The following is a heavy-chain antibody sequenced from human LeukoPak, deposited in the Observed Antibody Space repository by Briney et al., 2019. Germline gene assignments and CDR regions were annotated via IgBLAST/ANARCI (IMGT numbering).Heavy chain of an antibody. V-gene: IGHV4-61*05. D-gene: IGHD1-7*01. CDR1: GGSISSSSYY. CDR2: IYYSGST. Sequence: PSETLSLTCTVSGGSISSSSYYWGWIRRPPGKGLEWIGYIYYSGSTNYNPSLKSRVTISVDTSKNQFSLKLSSVTAADTAVYYCARVRTGTTSGTDYWGQGTLVTVSS. CDR3: ARVRTGTTSGTDY. J-gene: IGHJ4*02.